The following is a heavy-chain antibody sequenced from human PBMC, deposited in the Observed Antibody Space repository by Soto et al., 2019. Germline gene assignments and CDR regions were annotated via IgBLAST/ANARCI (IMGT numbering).Heavy chain of an antibody. CDR1: GGTFSSYS. D-gene: IGHD2-15*01. V-gene: IGHV1-69*08. CDR3: ARGSDRPGYSSVGRCYPQFDS. CDR2: TIPVLDTE. J-gene: IGHJ4*02. Sequence: QVQLVQSGAEVKKPGSSVRVSWKAAGGTFSSYSINWVRQAPGQGLEWMGRTIPVLDTERYAQKFQGRLTVFADKSTATAFMELSSPTSEDTAIYYCARGSDRPGYSSVGRCYPQFDSWGQGTLVNVSS.